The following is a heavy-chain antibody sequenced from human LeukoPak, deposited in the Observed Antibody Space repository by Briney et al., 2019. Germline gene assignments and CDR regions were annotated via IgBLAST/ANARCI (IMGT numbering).Heavy chain of an antibody. D-gene: IGHD3-16*01. CDR3: ARFGIDYDMDV. CDR1: GGSISGNY. Sequence: SETLSLTCIVSGGSISGNYWTWTRQPPGKGLEWIGQIHYRGKADYNPSLRSRIIISVDTSKNQMFLRLSSVTAADTAVYYCARFGIDYDMDVWGQGTKVTVSS. V-gene: IGHV4-59*01. J-gene: IGHJ6*02. CDR2: IHYRGKA.